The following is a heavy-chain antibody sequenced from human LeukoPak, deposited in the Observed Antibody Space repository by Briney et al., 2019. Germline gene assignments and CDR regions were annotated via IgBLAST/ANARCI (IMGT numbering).Heavy chain of an antibody. CDR3: ARVPHYYDSSGYYYGWFDP. V-gene: IGHV4-59*01. J-gene: IGHJ5*02. D-gene: IGHD3-22*01. CDR1: GGSISSYY. CDR2: IYYSGGT. Sequence: SETLSLTCTVSGGSISSYYWSWIRQPPGKGLEWIGYIYYSGGTNYNPSLKSRVTISVDTSKNQFSLKLSSVTAADTAVYYCARVPHYYDSSGYYYGWFDPWGQGTLVTVSS.